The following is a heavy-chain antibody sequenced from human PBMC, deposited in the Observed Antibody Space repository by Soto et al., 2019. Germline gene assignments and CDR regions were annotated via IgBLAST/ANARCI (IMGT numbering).Heavy chain of an antibody. J-gene: IGHJ5*02. Sequence: PGGSLRLSCAASGFTFSNYWMHWVRQAPGKGLVWVSRITDEGSSQSYADSVKGRFTISRDNSKNTLYLQMNSLRAEDTAVYYCAKSGLAAAGTFDPWGQGTLVTVSS. CDR3: AKSGLAAAGTFDP. V-gene: IGHV3-74*01. CDR1: GFTFSNYW. CDR2: ITDEGSSQ. D-gene: IGHD6-13*01.